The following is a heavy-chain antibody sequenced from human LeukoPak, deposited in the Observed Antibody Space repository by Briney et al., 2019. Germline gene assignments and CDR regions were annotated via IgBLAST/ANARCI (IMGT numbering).Heavy chain of an antibody. J-gene: IGHJ5*02. CDR3: ASEGRSGYLGLVS. CDR1: GFTFSSYW. CDR2: ISSSSSTI. V-gene: IGHV3-48*01. Sequence: GGSLRLSCAASGFTFSSYWMSWVRQAPGEGLEWVSYISSSSSTISYADSVKGRFTISRDNAKNSLYLQMNSLRAEDTAVYYCASEGRSGYLGLVSWGQGTLVTVSS. D-gene: IGHD3-3*01.